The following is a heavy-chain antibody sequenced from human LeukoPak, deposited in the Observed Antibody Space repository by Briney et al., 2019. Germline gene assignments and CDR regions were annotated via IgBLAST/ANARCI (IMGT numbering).Heavy chain of an antibody. CDR1: GGSISRYY. V-gene: IGHV4-59*01. Sequence: SEPLSLTCTVSGGSISRYYWTWIRQPPGKGLEWIGYVFSNGSTNYNPSLKSRVTISLDTSKRQFSLRLTSVTAADTAVYYCARDGCSSTSCYSDYYYGMDVWGQGTTVTVSS. D-gene: IGHD2-2*01. CDR3: ARDGCSSTSCYSDYYYGMDV. J-gene: IGHJ6*02. CDR2: VFSNGST.